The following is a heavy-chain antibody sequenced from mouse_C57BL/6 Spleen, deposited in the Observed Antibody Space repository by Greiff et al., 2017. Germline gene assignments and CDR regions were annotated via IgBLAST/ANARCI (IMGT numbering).Heavy chain of an antibody. CDR1: GFNINDYY. D-gene: IGHD2-3*01. J-gene: IGHJ2*01. CDR3: TTDGYYSFDY. V-gene: IGHV14-1*01. CDR2: IDPEDGDT. Sequence: VQLKQSGAELVRPGASVKLSCTASGFNINDYYMHWVKQRPEQGLEWIGRIDPEDGDTEYAPKFQGKATMTEDTSSNTAYLQLSSLTSEDTAVYCCTTDGYYSFDYWGQGTTLTVSS.